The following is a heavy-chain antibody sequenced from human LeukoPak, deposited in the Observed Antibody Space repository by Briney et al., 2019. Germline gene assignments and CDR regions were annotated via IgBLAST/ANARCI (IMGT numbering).Heavy chain of an antibody. Sequence: SETLSLTCTVSGGSISSSIYYWGWIRQPPGKGLEWIGSIYYSGSTYYNPSLKSRVTISVDTSKNQFSLKLSSVTAADTAVYYCARHVSGYSGGWYRSAFDIWGQGTMVTVSS. V-gene: IGHV4-39*01. J-gene: IGHJ3*02. D-gene: IGHD6-19*01. CDR2: IYYSGST. CDR3: ARHVSGYSGGWYRSAFDI. CDR1: GGSISSSIYY.